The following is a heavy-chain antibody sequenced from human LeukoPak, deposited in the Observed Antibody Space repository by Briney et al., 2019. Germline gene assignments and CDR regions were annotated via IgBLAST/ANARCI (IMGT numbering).Heavy chain of an antibody. CDR3: AKDDGYCSGGSCYSDY. Sequence: PGGSLRLSCAASGFTFNNYAMNWVRQAPGKGLEGVSAITAGVTTTFYADSVKGRFTISRDNSKNTLYLQMNSLRAEDTAVYYCAKDDGYCSGGSCYSDYWGQGTLVTVSS. D-gene: IGHD2-15*01. CDR2: ITAGVTTT. V-gene: IGHV3-23*01. J-gene: IGHJ4*02. CDR1: GFTFNNYA.